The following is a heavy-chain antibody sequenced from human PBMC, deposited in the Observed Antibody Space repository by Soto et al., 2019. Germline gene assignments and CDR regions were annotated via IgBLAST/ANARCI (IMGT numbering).Heavy chain of an antibody. J-gene: IGHJ3*02. V-gene: IGHV4-31*03. CDR1: GGSISSGGYY. CDR3: ARVESSYDFWSGYPRGAFDI. CDR2: IYYSGST. D-gene: IGHD3-3*01. Sequence: SETLSLTCTVSGGSISSGGYYWSWIRQHPGKGLEWIGYIYYSGSTYYNPSLKSRVTISVDTSKNQFSLKLSSVTAADTAVYYCARVESSYDFWSGYPRGAFDIWGQGTMVTVSS.